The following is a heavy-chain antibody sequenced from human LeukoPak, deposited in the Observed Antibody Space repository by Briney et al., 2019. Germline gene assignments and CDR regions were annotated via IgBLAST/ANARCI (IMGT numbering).Heavy chain of an antibody. CDR2: IRSKANSYAT. Sequence: GGPLRLSCAASGFTFSGSAMHWVRQASGKGLEWVGRIRSKANSYATAYAASVKGRFTISRDDSKNTAYLQMNSLKTEDTAVYYCTRGYCSSTSCPNYYYMDVWGKGTTVTVSS. CDR3: TRGYCSSTSCPNYYYMDV. D-gene: IGHD2-2*01. CDR1: GFTFSGSA. J-gene: IGHJ6*03. V-gene: IGHV3-73*01.